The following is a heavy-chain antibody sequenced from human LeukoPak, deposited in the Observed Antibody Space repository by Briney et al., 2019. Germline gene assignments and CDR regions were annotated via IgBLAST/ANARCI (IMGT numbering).Heavy chain of an antibody. Sequence: SETLSLTCAVYGGSFSGYYWSWIRQPPGKGLEWIGEINHSGSTNYNPSLKSRVTISVDTSKNQFSLKLSSVTAADTAVYYCARADIVVVPAAIKRNGMDVWGQGTTVTVSS. D-gene: IGHD2-2*02. CDR3: ARADIVVVPAAIKRNGMDV. CDR1: GGSFSGYY. J-gene: IGHJ6*02. CDR2: INHSGST. V-gene: IGHV4-34*01.